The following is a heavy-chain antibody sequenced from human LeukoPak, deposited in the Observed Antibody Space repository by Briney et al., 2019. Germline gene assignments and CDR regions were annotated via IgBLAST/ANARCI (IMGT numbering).Heavy chain of an antibody. Sequence: GGSLRLSCAASGFTFSDYYMSWIRQAPGKGLEWVSYISSSGSTIYYADPVKGRFTISRDNAKNSLYLQMNSLRAEDTAVYYCAKTGYSSSSGDYYYYMDVWGKGTTVTVSS. CDR2: ISSSGSTI. J-gene: IGHJ6*03. CDR3: AKTGYSSSSGDYYYYMDV. V-gene: IGHV3-11*04. D-gene: IGHD6-6*01. CDR1: GFTFSDYY.